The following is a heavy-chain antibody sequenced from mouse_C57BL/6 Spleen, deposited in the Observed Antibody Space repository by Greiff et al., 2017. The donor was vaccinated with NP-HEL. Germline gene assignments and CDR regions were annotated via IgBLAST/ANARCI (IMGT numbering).Heavy chain of an antibody. CDR3: ARGRYDYDAWFAY. CDR2: IDPSDSYT. Sequence: QVHVKQPGAELVKPGASVKLSCKASGYTFTSYWMQWVKQRPGQGLEWIGEIDPSDSYTNYNQKFKGKATLTVDTSSSTAYMQLSSLTSEDSAVYYCARGRYDYDAWFAYWGQGTLVTVSA. CDR1: GYTFTSYW. V-gene: IGHV1-50*01. D-gene: IGHD2-4*01. J-gene: IGHJ3*01.